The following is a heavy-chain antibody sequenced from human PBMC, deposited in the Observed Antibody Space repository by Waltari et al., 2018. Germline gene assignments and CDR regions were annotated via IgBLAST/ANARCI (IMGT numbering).Heavy chain of an antibody. CDR1: EFTLSNSA. D-gene: IGHD6-19*01. CDR2: IVRSGGT. J-gene: IGHJ4*02. CDR3: AKCEMYDSGWCAFFRY. V-gene: IGHV3-23*01. Sequence: DVQLSESGGGLEQTGGSLRLSCVASEFTLSNSALSWVRQAPGKGLEWVSAIVRSGGTHYIDSVKGRFTISRDNAKNTVYLQMNSLRAEDTAVYYCAKCEMYDSGWCAFFRYWGRGTLVTVSS.